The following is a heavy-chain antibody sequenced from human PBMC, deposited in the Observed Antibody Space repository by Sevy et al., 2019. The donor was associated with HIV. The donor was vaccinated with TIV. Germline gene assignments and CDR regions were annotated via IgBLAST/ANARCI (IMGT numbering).Heavy chain of an antibody. CDR3: AHSRYCSSTSCYDYYYYGMDV. V-gene: IGHV2-5*01. J-gene: IGHJ6*02. Sequence: SGPTLVNPTQTLTLTCTFSGFSLSTSGVGVGWIRQPPGKALEWLALIYWNDDKRYSPSLKGRLTITKDTSKNQVVLKMTNMDPVDTATYYCAHSRYCSSTSCYDYYYYGMDVWGQGTTVTVSS. CDR1: GFSLSTSGVG. D-gene: IGHD2-2*01. CDR2: IYWNDDK.